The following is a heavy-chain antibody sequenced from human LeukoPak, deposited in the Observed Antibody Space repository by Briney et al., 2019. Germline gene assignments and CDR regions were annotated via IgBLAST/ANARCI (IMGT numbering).Heavy chain of an antibody. Sequence: SETLSLTCTVSGGSLSSYYWSWMRQPPGKGLEWIGYIHYSGNTNYNPSLKSRVTISLDTSRTQFSLKLTSVTAADTAVYYCASTEWNYARWGQGILVTVSS. V-gene: IGHV4-59*08. J-gene: IGHJ4*02. CDR1: GGSLSSYY. D-gene: IGHD1-7*01. CDR3: ASTEWNYAR. CDR2: IHYSGNT.